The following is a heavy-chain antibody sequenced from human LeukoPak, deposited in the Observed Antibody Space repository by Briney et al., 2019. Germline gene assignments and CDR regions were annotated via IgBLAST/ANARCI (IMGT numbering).Heavy chain of an antibody. V-gene: IGHV3-7*03. Sequence: PGGSLRLSCAASGFTFSSYWMSWVRQAPGKGLEWVANTKQDGSEKYYVDSVKGRFTISRDNAKNLLYLQMKSLRVEDTALYHCAKMGGVSESNARTFDPWGQGTLVTVSS. CDR3: AKMGGVSESNARTFDP. CDR1: GFTFSSYW. CDR2: TKQDGSEK. J-gene: IGHJ5*02. D-gene: IGHD3-16*01.